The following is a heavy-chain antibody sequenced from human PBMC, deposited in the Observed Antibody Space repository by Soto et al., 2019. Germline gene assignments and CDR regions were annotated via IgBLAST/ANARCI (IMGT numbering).Heavy chain of an antibody. CDR2: IIPIFGTA. CDR3: ARDRRSGRTGTFAYSHFDY. D-gene: IGHD1-7*01. J-gene: IGHJ4*02. CDR1: GGTFSSYA. V-gene: IGHV1-69*01. Sequence: QVQLVQSGAEVKKPGSSVKVSCKASGGTFSSYAISWVRQAPGQGLEWMGGIIPIFGTANYSQKFQGRVTSTADESQSTAYMELSSLSSEDTAVYYCARDRRSGRTGTFAYSHFDYWGQGTLVTVSS.